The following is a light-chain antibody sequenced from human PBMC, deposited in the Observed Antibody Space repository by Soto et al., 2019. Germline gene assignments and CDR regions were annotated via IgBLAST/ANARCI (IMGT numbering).Light chain of an antibody. CDR1: SSDVAGYNY. Sequence: QSVLTQPPSASGSPGQSVTISCTGTSSDVAGYNYVSWYQQHPGKAPKLMIYEVSKRPSGVPDRFSGSKSGNTASLTVSGLQAEDEADYYCSSYAGSNKKVFGGGTKVTVL. J-gene: IGLJ2*01. V-gene: IGLV2-8*01. CDR3: SSYAGSNKKV. CDR2: EVS.